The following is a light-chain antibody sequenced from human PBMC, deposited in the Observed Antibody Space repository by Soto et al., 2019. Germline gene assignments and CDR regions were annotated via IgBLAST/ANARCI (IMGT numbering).Light chain of an antibody. CDR2: EVS. CDR1: SSDVGGYNY. V-gene: IGLV2-8*01. J-gene: IGLJ1*01. CDR3: SSYAGSNKSV. Sequence: QSALTQPPSASGSPGQSVTISCTGTSSDVGGYNYVSWYQQHPGKAPKLMIYEVSKRPSGVPDCFSGSKSGNTASLTVSGLQPEDEADYSCSSYAGSNKSVFGTGTKLTVL.